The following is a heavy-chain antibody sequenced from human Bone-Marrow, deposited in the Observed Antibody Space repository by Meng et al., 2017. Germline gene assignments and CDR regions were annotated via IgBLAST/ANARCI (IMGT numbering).Heavy chain of an antibody. CDR3: ARRADLYSNYFDY. D-gene: IGHD4-11*01. V-gene: IGHV4-4*02. CDR1: GGSISSSNW. J-gene: IGHJ4*02. Sequence: SETLSLTCAVSGGSISSSNWWSWVRQPPGKGLEWIGEIYHSGSTNYNPSLKSRVTISVDKSKNQFSLKLSSVTAADTAVYYCARRADLYSNYFDYWGQGTLVTVSS. CDR2: IYHSGST.